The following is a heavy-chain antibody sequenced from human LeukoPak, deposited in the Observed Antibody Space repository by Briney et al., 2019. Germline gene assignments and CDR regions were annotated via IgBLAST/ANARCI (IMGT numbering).Heavy chain of an antibody. J-gene: IGHJ4*02. D-gene: IGHD3-16*02. CDR1: GYTFTGYY. CDR2: INPNSGGT. V-gene: IGHV1-2*02. Sequence: ASVKVSCKASGYTFTGYYMHWVRQAPGQGLEWMGWINPNSGGTNYAQKFQGRVTVTTDTSTSTAYMELSRLRNDDTPVYYCARGQESYPMGYWGQGTLVTVSS. CDR3: ARGQESYPMGY.